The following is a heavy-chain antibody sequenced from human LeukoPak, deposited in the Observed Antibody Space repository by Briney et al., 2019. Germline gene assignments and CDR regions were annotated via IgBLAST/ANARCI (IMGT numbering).Heavy chain of an antibody. CDR3: ARDGIAVAGTDYGMDV. CDR1: GFTFSSYG. D-gene: IGHD6-19*01. V-gene: IGHV3-33*01. J-gene: IGHJ6*02. CDR2: IWYDGSNK. Sequence: GGSLRLSCAASGFTFSSYGMHWVRQAPGKGLEWVAVIWYDGSNKYYADSVKGRLTISRDNSKNTLYLQMNSLRAEDTAVYYCARDGIAVAGTDYGMDVWGQGTTVTVSS.